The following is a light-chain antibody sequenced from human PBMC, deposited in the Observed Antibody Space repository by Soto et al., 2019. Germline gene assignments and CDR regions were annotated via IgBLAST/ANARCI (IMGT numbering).Light chain of an antibody. J-gene: IGKJ1*01. CDR2: GAS. CDR1: QSVGSN. Sequence: EIVMTQSPATLSVSPGERATLSCRASQSVGSNLAWYQQKPGQPPRLLIYGASTRATGIPARFSGSGSGTEFTLAVSSLQSEDVAVYYCQQYKNWPLTFGQGPKVEIK. V-gene: IGKV3-15*01. CDR3: QQYKNWPLT.